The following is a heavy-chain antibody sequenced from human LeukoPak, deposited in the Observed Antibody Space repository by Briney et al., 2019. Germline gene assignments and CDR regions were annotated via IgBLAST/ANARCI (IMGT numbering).Heavy chain of an antibody. D-gene: IGHD5-12*01. Sequence: QVQLVESGGGVVQPGRSLRLSCAASGFTFSSYGMHWVRQAPGKGLEWVAVISYDGSNKYYADSVKGRFTISRDNSKNTLYLQMNSLRAEDTALYYCAKRAGTLYSGYDWGAFDYWGQGTLVTVSS. CDR1: GFTFSSYG. J-gene: IGHJ4*02. CDR2: ISYDGSNK. V-gene: IGHV3-30*18. CDR3: AKRAGTLYSGYDWGAFDY.